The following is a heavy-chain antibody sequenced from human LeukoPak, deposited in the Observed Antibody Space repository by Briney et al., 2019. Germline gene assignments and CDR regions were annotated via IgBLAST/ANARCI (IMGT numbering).Heavy chain of an antibody. CDR2: ISYDGSNK. J-gene: IGHJ3*02. V-gene: IGHV3-30*03. Sequence: QPGGSLRLSCAASGFTFSSYGMHWVRQAPGKGLEWVAVISYDGSNKYYADSVKGRFTISRDNAKNSVYLHMNSLRAEDTAVYYCARERGYNYGVVFDIWGQGTMVTVSS. D-gene: IGHD5-18*01. CDR1: GFTFSSYG. CDR3: ARERGYNYGVVFDI.